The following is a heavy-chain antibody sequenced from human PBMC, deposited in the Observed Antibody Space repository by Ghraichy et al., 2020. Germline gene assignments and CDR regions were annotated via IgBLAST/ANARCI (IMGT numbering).Heavy chain of an antibody. Sequence: SETLSLTCTVSGGSVSSGSYYWSWIRQSPGKGLEWIGYIYYSGSTNYNPSLKSRVTISVDTSKNQFSLKLSSVTAADTAVYYCARDIAAADFDYWGQGTLVTVSS. CDR1: GGSVSSGSYY. J-gene: IGHJ4*02. CDR3: ARDIAAADFDY. V-gene: IGHV4-61*01. CDR2: IYYSGST. D-gene: IGHD6-13*01.